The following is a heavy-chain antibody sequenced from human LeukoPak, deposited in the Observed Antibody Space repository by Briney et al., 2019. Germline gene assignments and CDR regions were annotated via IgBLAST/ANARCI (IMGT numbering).Heavy chain of an antibody. V-gene: IGHV4-30-2*01. D-gene: IGHD3-3*01. CDR1: GGSISSGGYS. J-gene: IGHJ4*02. CDR3: ASAYDFWSGYTYFDY. CDR2: IYHSGST. Sequence: SETLSLTCAVSGGSISSGGYSWSWIRQPPGKGLEWIGYIYHSGSTYYNPSLKSRVTISVDTSKNQFSLKLSSVTAADTAVYYCASAYDFWSGYTYFDYWGQGTLVTVSS.